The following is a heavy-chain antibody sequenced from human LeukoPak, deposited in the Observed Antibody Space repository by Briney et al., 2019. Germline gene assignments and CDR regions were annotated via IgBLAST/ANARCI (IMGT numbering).Heavy chain of an antibody. D-gene: IGHD6-19*01. Sequence: GGSLRLSCVVSGFTFSNYGIHWVRQAPGKGLEWVAVISYDGSNKYYADPVKGRFTISRDNPKNTLYLQMNSLRAEDMAVYYCAKEGGSGWYYFDYWGQGTLVTVSS. CDR3: AKEGGSGWYYFDY. V-gene: IGHV3-30*18. J-gene: IGHJ4*02. CDR1: GFTFSNYG. CDR2: ISYDGSNK.